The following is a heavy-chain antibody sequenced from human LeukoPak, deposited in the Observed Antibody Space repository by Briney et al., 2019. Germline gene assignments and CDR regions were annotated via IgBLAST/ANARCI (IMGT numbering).Heavy chain of an antibody. CDR1: GFTFSSYW. CDR2: IKQDGSEK. Sequence: GGSLRLSCAASGFTFSSYWMSWVRQAPGKGLKWVANIKQDGSEKYYVDSVKGRFTISRDNSKNTLYLQMNSLRAEDTAVYYCAKDEQNALFDYWGQGTLVTVSS. V-gene: IGHV3-7*01. D-gene: IGHD1-1*01. CDR3: AKDEQNALFDY. J-gene: IGHJ4*02.